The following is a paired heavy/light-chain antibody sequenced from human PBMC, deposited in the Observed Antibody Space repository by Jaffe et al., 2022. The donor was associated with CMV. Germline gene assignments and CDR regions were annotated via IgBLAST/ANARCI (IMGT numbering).Heavy chain of an antibody. CDR1: GFTFSDYY. D-gene: IGHD3-10*01. CDR3: ARDAHPPTVRGVIFNLFDP. J-gene: IGHJ5*02. CDR2: ISSSGSTT. Sequence: QVQLVESGGGLVKPGGSLRLSCVASGFTFSDYYMTWIRQAPGKGLEWISYISSSGSTTYYADSVRGRFIISRDNAKNSLYLQMNSLRAEDTALYYCARDAHPPTVRGVIFNLFDPWGQGTLVTVSS. V-gene: IGHV3-11*01.
Light chain of an antibody. CDR2: GAS. Sequence: EIVLTQSPGTLSLSPGERATLSCRASQSISSNYLAWYQQKPGQAPRLLIYGASSRVTGIPDKFSGSGSGTDFTLTISRLEPEDFAVYYCQQYGSSLTFGQGTKVEIK. V-gene: IGKV3-20*01. CDR1: QSISSNY. CDR3: QQYGSSLT. J-gene: IGKJ1*01.